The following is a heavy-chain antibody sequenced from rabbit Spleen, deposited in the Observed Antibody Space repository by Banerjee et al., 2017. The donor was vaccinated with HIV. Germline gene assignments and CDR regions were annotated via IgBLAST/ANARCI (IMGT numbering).Heavy chain of an antibody. Sequence: QEQLVESGGDLVKPGASLTLTCTASGVSFSISSYMCWVRQAPGKGLEWIACIDAGSSAFTYFATWAKGRFTISKTSSTTVTLQMTRLTAADTATYFCARDLVGVIGWNFYLWGPGTLVTVS. CDR3: ARDLVGVIGWNFYL. V-gene: IGHV1S45*01. CDR2: IDAGSSAFT. D-gene: IGHD1-1*01. CDR1: GVSFSISSY. J-gene: IGHJ4*01.